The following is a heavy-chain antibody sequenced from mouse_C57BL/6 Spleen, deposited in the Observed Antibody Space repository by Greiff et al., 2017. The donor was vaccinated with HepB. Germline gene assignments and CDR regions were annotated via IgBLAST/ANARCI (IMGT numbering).Heavy chain of an antibody. CDR1: GYTFTDYN. J-gene: IGHJ2*01. CDR3: APLLRRNHYFDY. V-gene: IGHV1-22*01. D-gene: IGHD2-4*01. Sequence: EVQLQQSGPELVKPGASVKMSCKASGYTFTDYNMHWVKQSHGKSLEWIGYINPNNGGTSYNQKFKGKATLTVNKSSSTAYMELRSLTSEDSAVYYCAPLLRRNHYFDYWGQGTTLTVSS. CDR2: INPNNGGT.